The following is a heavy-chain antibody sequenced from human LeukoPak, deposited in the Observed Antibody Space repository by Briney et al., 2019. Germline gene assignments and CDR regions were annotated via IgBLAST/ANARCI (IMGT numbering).Heavy chain of an antibody. CDR3: ARGKWFGEAYYYYYYGMDV. Sequence: ASVKASCKASGYTFTSYYMHWVRQAPGQGPEWMGIINPSGGSTSYAQKFQGRVTMTRDTSTSTVYMELSSLRSEDTAVYYCARGKWFGEAYYYYYYGMDVWGQGTTVTVSS. CDR1: GYTFTSYY. D-gene: IGHD3-10*01. J-gene: IGHJ6*02. V-gene: IGHV1-46*01. CDR2: INPSGGST.